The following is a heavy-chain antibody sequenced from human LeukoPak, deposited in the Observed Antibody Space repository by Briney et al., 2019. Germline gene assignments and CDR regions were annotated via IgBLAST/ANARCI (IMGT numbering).Heavy chain of an antibody. CDR3: AKAPAVVVTDLLDY. Sequence: GGSLRLSCEASGFTFSSYAMSWVRQAPGKGLEWVSAISGSGGSTYYADSVKGRFTISRDNSKNTLYLQMNSLRAEDTAVYYCAKAPAVVVTDLLDYWGQGTLVTVSS. D-gene: IGHD2-21*02. J-gene: IGHJ4*02. CDR2: ISGSGGST. V-gene: IGHV3-23*01. CDR1: GFTFSSYA.